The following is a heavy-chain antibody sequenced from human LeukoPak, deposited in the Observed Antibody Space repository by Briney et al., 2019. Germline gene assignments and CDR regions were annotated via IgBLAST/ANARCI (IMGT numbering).Heavy chain of an antibody. CDR2: INHSGST. D-gene: IGHD3-3*01. CDR3: ARGRYYDFWSGYYAAGGYFDY. V-gene: IGHV4-34*01. Sequence: SETLSLTCAVYGESFSGYYWSWIRQPPGKGLEWIGEINHSGSTNYNPSLKSRVTISVDTSKNQFSLKLSSVTAADTAVYYCARGRYYDFWSGYYAAGGYFDYWGQRTLVTVSS. J-gene: IGHJ4*02. CDR1: GESFSGYY.